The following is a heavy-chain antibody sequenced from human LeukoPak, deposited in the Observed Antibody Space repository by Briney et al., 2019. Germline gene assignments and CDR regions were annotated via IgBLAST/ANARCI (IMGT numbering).Heavy chain of an antibody. CDR2: IYYSGST. V-gene: IGHV4-59*08. Sequence: PSETLSLTCTVSGGSISSYYWSWIRQPPGKGLEWIGYIYYSGSTNYNPSLKSRVTISVDTSKNQFSLKLSSVTAADTAVYYCARPTDYGDAFDIWGQGTIVTVSS. CDR3: ARPTDYGDAFDI. D-gene: IGHD4-17*01. CDR1: GGSISSYY. J-gene: IGHJ3*02.